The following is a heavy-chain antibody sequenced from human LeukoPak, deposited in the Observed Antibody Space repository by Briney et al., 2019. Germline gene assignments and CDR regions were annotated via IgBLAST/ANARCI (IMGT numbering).Heavy chain of an antibody. D-gene: IGHD2-2*01. V-gene: IGHV5-51*01. CDR1: GYNFTSYW. Sequence: GESLQISCKGSGYNFTSYWIAWVRQLPGKGLEWMGIIYPGDSDTRYSPSFQGQVTISADKSISTAYLQWSSSKASDTAMYYCARCSSWYVRGWFDPRGQGTLVTVSS. J-gene: IGHJ5*02. CDR3: ARCSSWYVRGWFDP. CDR2: IYPGDSDT.